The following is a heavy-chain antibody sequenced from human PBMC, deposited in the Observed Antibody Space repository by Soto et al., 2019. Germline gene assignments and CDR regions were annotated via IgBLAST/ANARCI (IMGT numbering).Heavy chain of an antibody. CDR2: ISAYNGNK. Sequence: QVQLVQSGGEVKKPGASVEVSCRTSGYMFTTYGMSWVRQAPGQGLEWMAWISAYNGNKKYAQKSQGRVTMTTDTSTSTVSIELRNLTSDDTGTYFCARTGGGMAARPLEYWGQGTLVTVSS. CDR1: GYMFTTYG. D-gene: IGHD6-6*01. J-gene: IGHJ4*02. CDR3: ARTGGGMAARPLEY. V-gene: IGHV1-18*04.